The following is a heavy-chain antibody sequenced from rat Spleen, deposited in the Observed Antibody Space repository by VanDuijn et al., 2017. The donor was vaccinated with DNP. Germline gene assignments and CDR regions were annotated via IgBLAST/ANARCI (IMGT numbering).Heavy chain of an antibody. CDR1: GFTFSNYS. J-gene: IGHJ2*01. CDR3: ARQTGRAYFDY. V-gene: IGHV5-25*01. CDR2: ITTSGSRT. Sequence: EVQLVESGGGLVQPGRSLKLSCAASGFTFSNYSMAWVRQAPKKGLEWVATITTSGSRTYCPDSVKGRFTISRDNAKSSLYLQMNSLKSEDTATYYCARQTGRAYFDYWGQGVMVTVSS. D-gene: IGHD5-1*01.